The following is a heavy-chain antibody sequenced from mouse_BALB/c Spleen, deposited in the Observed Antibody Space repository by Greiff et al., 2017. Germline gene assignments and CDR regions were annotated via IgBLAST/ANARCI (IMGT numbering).Heavy chain of an antibody. J-gene: IGHJ4*01. CDR3: TRWGPLLGYAMDY. CDR2: IYPGNSDT. D-gene: IGHD4-1*01. V-gene: IGHV1-5*01. CDR1: GYTFTSYW. Sequence: EVKLQESGTVLARPGASVKMSCKASGYTFTSYWMHWVKQRPGQGLEWIGAIYPGNSDTSYNQKFKGKAKLTAVTSTSTAYMELSSLTNEDSAVYYCTRWGPLLGYAMDYWGQGTSVTVSS.